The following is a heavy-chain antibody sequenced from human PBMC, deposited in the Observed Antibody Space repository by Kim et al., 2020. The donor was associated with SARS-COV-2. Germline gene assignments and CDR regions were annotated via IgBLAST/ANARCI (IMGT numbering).Heavy chain of an antibody. V-gene: IGHV4-59*13. CDR1: GGSISSYY. D-gene: IGHD4-17*01. CDR2: IYYSGST. CDR3: ASGGPLRPIHYGMDV. Sequence: SETLSLTCTVSGGSISSYYWSWIRQPPGKGLEWIGYIYYSGSTNYNPSLKSRVTISVDTSKNQFSLKLSSVTAADTAVYYCASGGPLRPIHYGMDVWGQGTTVTVSS. J-gene: IGHJ6*02.